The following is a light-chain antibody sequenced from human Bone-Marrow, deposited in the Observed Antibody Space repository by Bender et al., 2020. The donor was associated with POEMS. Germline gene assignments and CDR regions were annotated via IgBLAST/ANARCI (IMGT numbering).Light chain of an antibody. J-gene: IGLJ3*02. CDR1: NSDVGSYTL. V-gene: IGLV2-23*01. CDR3: QSYDNSLGGWV. Sequence: QSALTQPASVSGSPGQSITISCTGTNSDVGSYTLVSWYQQHPGKAPKLMIYEGSKRPSGVSNRFSGSKSGNTASLTISGLQAEDEADYYCQSYDNSLGGWVFGGGTKLTVL. CDR2: EGS.